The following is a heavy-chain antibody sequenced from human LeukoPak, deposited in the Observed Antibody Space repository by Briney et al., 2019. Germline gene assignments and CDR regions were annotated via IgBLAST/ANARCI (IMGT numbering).Heavy chain of an antibody. J-gene: IGHJ4*02. Sequence: SVKVSCKASGGTFSSYAISWVRQAPGQGLEWMGRIIPIFGTANYAQKFQGRVTITTDESTSTAYMELSRLRSDDTAVYYCARDSVVLGRSSGQLAGCGYWGQGTLVPVSS. CDR3: ARDSVVLGRSSGQLAGCGY. V-gene: IGHV1-69*05. D-gene: IGHD3-10*01. CDR1: GGTFSSYA. CDR2: IIPIFGTA.